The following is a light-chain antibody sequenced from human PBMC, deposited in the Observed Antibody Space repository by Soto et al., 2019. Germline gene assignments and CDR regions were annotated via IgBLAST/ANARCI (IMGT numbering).Light chain of an antibody. CDR3: QHYASALWT. CDR1: QSISSGY. CDR2: AAS. Sequence: EIVLTQSPGTLSLSPGERATLYCRASQSISSGYLAWYQQKPGQAPRLVIYAASRRGTGIPDRFSGSGSGTDFTLSISRLEPEDLAVYYCQHYASALWTFGQGTKVDIK. V-gene: IGKV3-20*01. J-gene: IGKJ1*01.